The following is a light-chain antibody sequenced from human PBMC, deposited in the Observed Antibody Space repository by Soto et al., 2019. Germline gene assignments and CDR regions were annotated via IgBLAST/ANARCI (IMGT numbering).Light chain of an antibody. CDR3: CSYAGSSAYV. V-gene: IGLV2-23*01. CDR2: EGS. J-gene: IGLJ1*01. CDR1: SSDVGRYNL. Sequence: QSALTQPASVSGSPEQSITISCTGTSSDVGRYNLVSWYQQHPGKAPKLMIYEGSKRPSGVSNRFSGSKSGNTASLTISGLQAEDEADYYCCSYAGSSAYVFGIGTKLTVL.